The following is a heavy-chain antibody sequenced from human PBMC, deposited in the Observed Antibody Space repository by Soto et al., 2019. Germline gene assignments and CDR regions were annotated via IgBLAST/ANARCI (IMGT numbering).Heavy chain of an antibody. J-gene: IGHJ4*02. V-gene: IGHV1-69*04. CDR2: IIPILGIA. D-gene: IGHD3-10*01. CDR1: GGTFSSYT. Sequence: ASVKVSCKASGGTFSSYTISWVRQAPGQGLEWMGRIIPILGIANYAQKFQGRVTITADKSTSTAYMELSSLRSEDTAVYYCARDGHYYGSGSHHDYWGQGTLVTVSS. CDR3: ARDGHYYGSGSHHDY.